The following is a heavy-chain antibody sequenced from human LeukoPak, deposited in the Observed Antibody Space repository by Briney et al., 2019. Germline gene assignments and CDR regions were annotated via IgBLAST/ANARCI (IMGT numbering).Heavy chain of an antibody. CDR3: ARDELLWFGEPTYYYYGMDV. D-gene: IGHD3-10*01. CDR2: ILPGGRDT. Sequence: GGSLRLSCVASGFTFSSSAISWVRQAPGKGLEWVSFILPGGRDTYYADSVKGRFTISRDNSKNTLYLQMNSLRAEDTAVYYCARDELLWFGEPTYYYYGMDVWGQGTTVTVSS. V-gene: IGHV3-23*01. J-gene: IGHJ6*02. CDR1: GFTFSSSA.